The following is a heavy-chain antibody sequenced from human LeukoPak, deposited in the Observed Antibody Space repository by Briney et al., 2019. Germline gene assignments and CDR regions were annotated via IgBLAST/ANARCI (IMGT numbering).Heavy chain of an antibody. CDR1: GFTFSSYS. CDR2: ISSSSSYI. V-gene: IGHV3-21*01. D-gene: IGHD3-22*01. CDR3: ARDGSDYYDSSGYNRYDY. Sequence: AGGSLRLSCAASGFTFSSYSMNWVRQAPGKGLEWVSSISSSSSYIYYADSVKGRFTISRDNAKNSLYLQMNSLRAEDTAVYYCARDGSDYYDSSGYNRYDYWGQGTLVTVSS. J-gene: IGHJ4*02.